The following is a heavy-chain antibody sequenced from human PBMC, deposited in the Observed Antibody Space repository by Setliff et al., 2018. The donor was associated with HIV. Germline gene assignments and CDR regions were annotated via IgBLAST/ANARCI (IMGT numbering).Heavy chain of an antibody. CDR2: IYYSGSP. D-gene: IGHD1-26*01. CDR3: ARGGGGAYYYYYMDV. J-gene: IGHJ6*03. CDR1: GGSISSGGYY. V-gene: IGHV4-31*03. Sequence: ASETLSLTCTVSGGSISSGGYYWSWIRQHPGKGLEWIGNIYYSGSPYYNPSLKSRLTMSVDTSKNQFSLRLSSVTAADTAVYYCARGGGGAYYYYYMDVWGKGTTVTVSS.